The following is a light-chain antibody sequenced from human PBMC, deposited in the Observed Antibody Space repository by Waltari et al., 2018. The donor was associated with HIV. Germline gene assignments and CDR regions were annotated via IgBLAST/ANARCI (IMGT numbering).Light chain of an antibody. Sequence: QSVLTQPPSASGTPGQRVTISCSGSSPNIGSNYVYWYQQLPGTAPKLLIYRTNPRPSGVPDRFSGSKSGTSASLAITGLRSEDEADYYCAAWDDGLSGPVFGGGTKLTVL. CDR3: AAWDDGLSGPV. CDR1: SPNIGSNY. V-gene: IGLV1-47*01. CDR2: RTN. J-gene: IGLJ3*02.